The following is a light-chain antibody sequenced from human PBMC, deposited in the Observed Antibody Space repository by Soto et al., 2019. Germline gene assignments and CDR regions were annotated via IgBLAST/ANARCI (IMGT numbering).Light chain of an antibody. Sequence: EIVMTQSPATLSVSPGEGATLSCRARQSVSSCVAWYQERPGQAPRLLIYGASTRAPGIPARFSGSGSGTDFTLTISSLQSEDFAVYYCQHYSVWPPTFGRGTKVDIK. CDR1: QSVSSC. CDR2: GAS. J-gene: IGKJ1*01. CDR3: QHYSVWPPT. V-gene: IGKV3-15*01.